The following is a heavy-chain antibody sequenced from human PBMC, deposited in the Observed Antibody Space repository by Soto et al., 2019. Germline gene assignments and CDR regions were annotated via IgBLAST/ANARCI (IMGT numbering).Heavy chain of an antibody. CDR2: IYPGDSDT. J-gene: IGHJ3*02. CDR3: ARNWDSSGWYIDAFDI. V-gene: IGHV5-51*01. D-gene: IGHD6-19*01. CDR1: GYRFTSYW. Sequence: PGASLQISCKGSGYRFTSYWIGWVRQMNGKGLEWMGIIYPGDSDTRYSPSFQGQVTISADKSISTAYLQWSSLKASDTAMYYCARNWDSSGWYIDAFDIWGQGTMVTVSS.